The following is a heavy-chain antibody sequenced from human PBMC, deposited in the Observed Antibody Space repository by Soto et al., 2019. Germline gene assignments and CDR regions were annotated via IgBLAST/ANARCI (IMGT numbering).Heavy chain of an antibody. J-gene: IGHJ4*02. Sequence: SETLSLTCTVSGASISSYFWSWIRQPPGKGLEWIGYVYYSGSTNYNPSLKSRVTISVDTSKNQFSLKLSSVTAADTAMYYCARDTTPSLWGQGTLVTVS. CDR1: GASISSYF. D-gene: IGHD1-1*01. CDR2: VYYSGST. CDR3: ARDTTPSL. V-gene: IGHV4-59*01.